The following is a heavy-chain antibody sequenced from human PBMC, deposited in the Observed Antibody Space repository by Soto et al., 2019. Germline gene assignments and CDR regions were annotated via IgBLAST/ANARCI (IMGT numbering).Heavy chain of an antibody. D-gene: IGHD7-27*01. CDR1: GFTFTSYT. CDR3: AREVWGPVD. J-gene: IGHJ4*02. CDR2: IKEDGIQK. Sequence: EVQLVESGGGLVQPGGSLRLSCEASGFTFTSYTMIWVRQSPGEGLEWLAIIKEDGIQKNYVDSVKGRFTISRDNAKKSLYLQMNSLRVDDTAVYYCAREVWGPVDWGQGTLVTVSS. V-gene: IGHV3-7*01.